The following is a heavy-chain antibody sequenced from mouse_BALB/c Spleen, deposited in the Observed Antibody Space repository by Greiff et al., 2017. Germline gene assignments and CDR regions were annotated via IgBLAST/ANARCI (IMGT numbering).Heavy chain of an antibody. D-gene: IGHD1-2*01. CDR3: ARTITTAYFDY. CDR2: INPYNDGT. Sequence: LVESGPELVKPGASVKMSCKASGYTFTSYVMHWVKQKPGQGLEWIGYINPYNDGTKYNEKFKGKATLTSDKSSSTAYMELSSLTSEDSAVYYCARTITTAYFDYWGQGTTLTVSS. J-gene: IGHJ2*01. V-gene: IGHV1-14*01. CDR1: GYTFTSYV.